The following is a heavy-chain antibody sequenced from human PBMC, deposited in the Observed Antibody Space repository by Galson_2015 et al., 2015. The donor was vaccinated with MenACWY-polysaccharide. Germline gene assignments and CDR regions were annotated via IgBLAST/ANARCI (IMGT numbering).Heavy chain of an antibody. V-gene: IGHV3-23*01. CDR1: GFTFTNYA. Sequence: SLRLSCAASGFTFTNYAMNWVRQAPGKGLEWVSSIGGSGSTYYADSMKGRFIISRDNSKNMVYLQMISLRAEDKAIYYCAKANSGGICTSGWACWFDPWGQGSLVIVSS. CDR2: IGGSGST. D-gene: IGHD2-15*01. CDR3: AKANSGGICTSGWACWFDP. J-gene: IGHJ5*02.